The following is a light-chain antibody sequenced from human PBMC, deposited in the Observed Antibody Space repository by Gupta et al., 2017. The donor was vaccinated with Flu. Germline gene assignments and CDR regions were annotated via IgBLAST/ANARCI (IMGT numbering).Light chain of an antibody. CDR1: TGAVTSGHY. CDR3: LLSYSGARPWV. Sequence: QAVVTQEPSLTVSPGGTVTLTCGSSTGAVTSGHYPYWFQQKPGQAPRTLIYDTSNKHSWTPARFSGSLIGGKAALTLSGAQPEDEAEYYCLLSYSGARPWVFGGGTKLTVL. CDR2: DTS. V-gene: IGLV7-46*01. J-gene: IGLJ3*02.